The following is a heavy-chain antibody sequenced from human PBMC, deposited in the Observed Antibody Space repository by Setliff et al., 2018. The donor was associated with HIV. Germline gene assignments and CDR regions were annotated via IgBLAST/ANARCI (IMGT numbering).Heavy chain of an antibody. J-gene: IGHJ3*02. Sequence: PSETLSLTCSVSGGSIEFSSYYWGWIRQPPGKGLEWIGSVYYSGSTYYNPSLKSRLTISVDTSTNKFSLKLSSVTAADTAVYYCVRDLDYSRGRSDAFDIWGQGTMVTVSS. V-gene: IGHV4-39*02. D-gene: IGHD6-19*01. CDR3: VRDLDYSRGRSDAFDI. CDR1: GGSIEFSSYY. CDR2: VYYSGST.